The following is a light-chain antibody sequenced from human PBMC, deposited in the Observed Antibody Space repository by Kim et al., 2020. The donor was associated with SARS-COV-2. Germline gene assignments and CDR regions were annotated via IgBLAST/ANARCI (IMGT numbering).Light chain of an antibody. CDR1: QGINTY. J-gene: IGKJ4*01. CDR3: QQFNSHPLT. V-gene: IGKV1-9*01. Sequence: QLTQSPSSLSASVGDRVTITCRASQGINTYLAWYQQKPGKAPKLLIHAASTLQSGVPSRFSGTGSGTDFTLTIYSLQPEYSATYYCQQFNSHPLTFGGGTKVDIK. CDR2: AAS.